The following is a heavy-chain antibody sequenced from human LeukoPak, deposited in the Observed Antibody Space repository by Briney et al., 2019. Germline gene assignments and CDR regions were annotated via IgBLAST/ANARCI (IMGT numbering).Heavy chain of an antibody. CDR3: ARDPPMTRFMTTVTPRYYYYMDV. J-gene: IGHJ6*03. CDR1: GGSISSYY. Sequence: SETLSLTCTVSGGSISSYYWSWIRQPPGKGLEWIGYIYYSGSTNYNPSLKSRVTISVDTSKNQFSLKLSSVTAADTAVYYCARDPPMTRFMTTVTPRYYYYMDVWGKGTTVTVSS. D-gene: IGHD4-17*01. CDR2: IYYSGST. V-gene: IGHV4-59*01.